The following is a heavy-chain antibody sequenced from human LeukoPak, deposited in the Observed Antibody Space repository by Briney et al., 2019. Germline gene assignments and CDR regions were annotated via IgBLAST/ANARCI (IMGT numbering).Heavy chain of an antibody. D-gene: IGHD3-22*01. CDR2: IYYSGST. CDR1: GGSISSSSYY. J-gene: IGHJ4*02. V-gene: IGHV4-39*01. CDR3: GRRKVTRLRYYPPFEY. Sequence: SETLSLTCTVSGGSISSSSYYWGWIRQPPGKGLEWIGSIYYSGSTYYNPSLKSRITISLDTSKNQFSLKLSSVTAADTAVYLCGRRKVTRLRYYPPFEYWGQGNLVT.